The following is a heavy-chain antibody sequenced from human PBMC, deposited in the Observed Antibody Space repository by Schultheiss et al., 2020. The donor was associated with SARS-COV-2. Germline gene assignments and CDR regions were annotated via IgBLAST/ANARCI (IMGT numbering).Heavy chain of an antibody. CDR2: VYSGGDT. Sequence: GGSLRLSCAASGFTFSSYPMSWVRQAPGKGLEWVSVVYSGGDTHYADSVKGRFTISRDTSKNTLYLQLNSLRAEDTAVYYCARASPYFDYWGQGALVTVSS. CDR1: GFTFSSYP. V-gene: IGHV3-53*01. CDR3: ARASPYFDY. J-gene: IGHJ4*02.